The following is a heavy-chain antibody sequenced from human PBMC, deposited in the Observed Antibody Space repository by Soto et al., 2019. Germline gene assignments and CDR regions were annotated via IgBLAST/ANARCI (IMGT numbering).Heavy chain of an antibody. CDR3: ARGYCISTSCSTFDY. Sequence: PGGSLRLSCAASGFTFSSYSMNWVRQAPGKGLEWVSSISSSSSYIYYADSVKGRFTISRDNAKNSLYLQMNSLRAEDTAVYYCARGYCISTSCSTFDYWGQGTLVTVSS. J-gene: IGHJ4*02. V-gene: IGHV3-21*01. CDR1: GFTFSSYS. CDR2: ISSSSSYI. D-gene: IGHD2-2*01.